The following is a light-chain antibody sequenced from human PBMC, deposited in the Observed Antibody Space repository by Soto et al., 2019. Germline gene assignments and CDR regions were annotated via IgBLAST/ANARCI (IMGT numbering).Light chain of an antibody. Sequence: EIVLTQSPGTLSLSPGERATLSCRASQTVRSSYLAWYQQKPGQGPRLLIYGASSRATGIPDRFRGSGSGTDFTLTISRLEPEDFAVYYCHQYGSAPPVTFGQGTRLEIK. CDR2: GAS. V-gene: IGKV3-20*01. J-gene: IGKJ5*01. CDR1: QTVRSSY. CDR3: HQYGSAPPVT.